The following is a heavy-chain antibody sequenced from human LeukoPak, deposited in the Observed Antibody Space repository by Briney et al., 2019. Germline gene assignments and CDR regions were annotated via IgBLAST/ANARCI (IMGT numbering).Heavy chain of an antibody. CDR1: GFTFASYS. D-gene: IGHD3-16*01. CDR3: AKGGSPTSEGG. J-gene: IGHJ4*02. Sequence: PGGSLRLSCVASGFTFASYSLSWVRQAPGKGPQWVATISSCAGTTFYAASVKGRFTISKDNSENTLSLHMTSLRPEDTAVYYCAKGGSPTSEGGWGQGTLVTVSS. CDR2: ISSCAGTT. V-gene: IGHV3-23*01.